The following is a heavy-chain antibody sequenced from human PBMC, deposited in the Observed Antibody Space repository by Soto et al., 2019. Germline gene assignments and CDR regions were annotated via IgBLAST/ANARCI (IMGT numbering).Heavy chain of an antibody. CDR3: ARDSSSPQWLGLTRDYYGMDX. CDR1: GFTFSSFA. D-gene: IGHD6-19*01. J-gene: IGHJ6*02. CDR2: ISSSGDNA. V-gene: IGHV3-23*01. Sequence: PGGSLRLSFAASGFTFSSFAMSWVRQAPGKGLEWVSTISSSGDNAYYAYSVKVRFTISRDNSKSKLYLQMNNLRGEDTAVYYCARDSSSPQWLGLTRDYYGMDXWGQGTTVTVS.